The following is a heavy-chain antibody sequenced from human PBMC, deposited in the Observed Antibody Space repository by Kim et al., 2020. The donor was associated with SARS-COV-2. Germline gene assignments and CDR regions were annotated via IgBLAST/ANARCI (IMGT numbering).Heavy chain of an antibody. Sequence: GGSLRLSCAASGFTFSNYSMNWVRQAPGKGLEWVSCISSSSSYIYYADSVKGRFTISRDNAKNSLYLQMNSLRAEDTAVYYCAIDPGDCSSTSCYFVYWGQGTLVSVSS. J-gene: IGHJ4*02. CDR1: GFTFSNYS. CDR3: AIDPGDCSSTSCYFVY. V-gene: IGHV3-21*01. CDR2: ISSSSSYI. D-gene: IGHD2-2*01.